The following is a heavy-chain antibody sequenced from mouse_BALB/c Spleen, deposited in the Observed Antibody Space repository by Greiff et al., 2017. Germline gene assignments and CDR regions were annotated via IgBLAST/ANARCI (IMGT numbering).Heavy chain of an antibody. J-gene: IGHJ2*01. CDR1: GFTFSSFG. V-gene: IGHV5-17*02. CDR3: ARVGGTDYFDY. CDR2: ISSGSSTI. Sequence: EVQLVESGGGLVQPGGSRKLSCAASGFTFSSFGMHWVRQAPEKGLEWVAYISSGSSTIYYADTVKGRFTISRDNPKNTLFLQMTSLRSEDTAMYYCARVGGTDYFDYWGQGTTLTVSS. D-gene: IGHD4-1*01.